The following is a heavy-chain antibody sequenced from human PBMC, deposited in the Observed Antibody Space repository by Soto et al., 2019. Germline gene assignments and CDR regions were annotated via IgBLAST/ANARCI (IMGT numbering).Heavy chain of an antibody. D-gene: IGHD6-19*01. CDR2: INGGSDSI. V-gene: IGHV3-48*02. J-gene: IGHJ4*02. Sequence: EVQLVESGGGLVQPGGSLRLYCVGSGFMIDSFARNWVRQAPGKGLEWVSYINGGSDSIYYAESVKGRFTISRDNARNSLSLQMNSLSDEDTAVYYYAQSGDSAGWGIDFWGPGTLVTVSS. CDR3: AQSGDSAGWGIDF. CDR1: GFMIDSFA.